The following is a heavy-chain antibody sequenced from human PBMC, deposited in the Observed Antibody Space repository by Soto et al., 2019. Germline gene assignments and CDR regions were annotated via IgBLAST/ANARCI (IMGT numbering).Heavy chain of an antibody. CDR2: MNPNSGNT. CDR1: GYTFTSYD. CDR3: ASSEKYYDFWSGPKDAFDI. J-gene: IGHJ3*02. V-gene: IGHV1-8*01. Sequence: GASVKVSCKASGYTFTSYDINCVRQATGQGLEWMGWMNPNSGNTGYAQKFQGRVTMTRNTSISTAYMELSSLRSEDTAVYYCASSEKYYDFWSGPKDAFDIWGQGTMVTVSS. D-gene: IGHD3-3*01.